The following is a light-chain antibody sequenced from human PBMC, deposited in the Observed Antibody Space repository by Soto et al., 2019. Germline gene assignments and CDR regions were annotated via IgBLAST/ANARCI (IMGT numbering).Light chain of an antibody. CDR1: QSVSSSN. Sequence: EMVLTQSPGTLSSSPGERATLSCRASQSVSSSNLGWYQQRPGQAPRLLIYGASSRATGVPDRFSGSGSGTDFTLTISRLEPEDVAVYYCQQYDSSPRTFGQGTKVEIK. CDR3: QQYDSSPRT. CDR2: GAS. J-gene: IGKJ1*01. V-gene: IGKV3-20*01.